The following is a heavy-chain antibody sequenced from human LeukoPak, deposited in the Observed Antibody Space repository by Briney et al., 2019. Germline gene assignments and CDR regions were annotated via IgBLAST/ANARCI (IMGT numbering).Heavy chain of an antibody. Sequence: SETLSRNCTVSDSAVSTYFWSWIRQRTGKKLEWIGHIYYSGSTTYNPSLKSRVAISVDASKNQFSLKLSSVTAADTAVYYCARHKTGGTYPLDYWGQGTLVTVSS. CDR2: IYYSGST. CDR3: ARHKTGGTYPLDY. V-gene: IGHV4-59*08. D-gene: IGHD1-26*01. CDR1: DSAVSTYF. J-gene: IGHJ4*02.